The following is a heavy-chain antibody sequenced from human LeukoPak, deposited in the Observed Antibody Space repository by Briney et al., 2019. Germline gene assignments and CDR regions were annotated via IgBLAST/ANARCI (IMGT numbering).Heavy chain of an antibody. CDR2: MYYSVST. CDR1: GGSISSSSYY. J-gene: IGHJ3*02. V-gene: IGHV4-39*07. Sequence: SETLSLTCTVSGGSISSSSYYWGWFRQPPGKGLEWIGSMYYSVSTYYNPYLKSRVTISVDTTKNQFSLKLSSVTAADTAVYYCARDSLYTYYDYVWGSFEAFDIWGQGTMVTVSS. D-gene: IGHD3-16*01. CDR3: ARDSLYTYYDYVWGSFEAFDI.